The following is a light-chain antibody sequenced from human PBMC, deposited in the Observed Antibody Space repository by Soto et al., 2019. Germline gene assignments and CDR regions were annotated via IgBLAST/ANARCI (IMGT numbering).Light chain of an antibody. Sequence: QSALPQPPSASGSPGQSVTISCAGTINDVGGYNYVSWYQQHPGKVPQLMIYQVTKRPSGVPDRFSASKSDTTASLTISGLQAEDEGDYYCMSYAGGNRFVFGTGTKLTVL. J-gene: IGLJ1*01. CDR3: MSYAGGNRFV. V-gene: IGLV2-8*01. CDR2: QVT. CDR1: INDVGGYNY.